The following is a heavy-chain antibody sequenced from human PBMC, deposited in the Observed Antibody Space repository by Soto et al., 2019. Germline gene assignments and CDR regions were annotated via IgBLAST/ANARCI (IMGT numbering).Heavy chain of an antibody. CDR1: GFSFTRYW. Sequence: GGSLRLSCAASGFSFTRYWMDWVRQAPGKGLEWVAMINEDGSEKYYVDSVKGRFTISRDNAKNSLYLEMNSLRDEDTAVYYCAKQVTAGTALYDYWGQGSLVTVSS. V-gene: IGHV3-7*05. CDR2: INEDGSEK. J-gene: IGHJ4*02. D-gene: IGHD2-2*01. CDR3: AKQVTAGTALYDY.